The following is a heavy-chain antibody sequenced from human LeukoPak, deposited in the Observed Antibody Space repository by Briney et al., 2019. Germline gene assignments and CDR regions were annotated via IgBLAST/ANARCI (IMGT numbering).Heavy chain of an antibody. CDR3: ARYIVSYPHDAFDI. J-gene: IGHJ3*02. Sequence: PSETLSLTCTVSGGSISSSSYYWGCIRQPPGKGLEWIGSIYYSGSTSYNPSLKSRVTISVDTSKKQFSLKLSSVTAADTAFYYCARYIVSYPHDAFDIWGQGTMVTVSS. CDR2: IYYSGST. V-gene: IGHV4-39*07. CDR1: GGSISSSSYY. D-gene: IGHD1-26*01.